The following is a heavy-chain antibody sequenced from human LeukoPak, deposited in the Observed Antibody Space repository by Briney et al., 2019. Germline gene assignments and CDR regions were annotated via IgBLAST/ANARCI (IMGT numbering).Heavy chain of an antibody. V-gene: IGHV3-7*01. D-gene: IGHD3-22*01. CDR2: IKQDGSEK. Sequence: GGSLRLFCAASGFTFSSYWMSWVRQAPGKGLEWVANIKQDGSEKYYVDSVKGRFTISRDNAKNSLYLQMNSLRAEDTAVYYCARASYDSSGYYEWFFDYWGQGTLVTVSS. CDR3: ARASYDSSGYYEWFFDY. J-gene: IGHJ4*02. CDR1: GFTFSSYW.